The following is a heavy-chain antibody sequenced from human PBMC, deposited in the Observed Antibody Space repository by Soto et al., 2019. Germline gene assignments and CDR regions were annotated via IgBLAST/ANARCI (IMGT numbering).Heavy chain of an antibody. J-gene: IGHJ4*02. CDR1: GFTFSSYA. CDR2: ITGNGGST. D-gene: IGHD4-17*01. V-gene: IGHV3-23*01. Sequence: GGSLRLSCAASGFTFSSYALTWIRQAPGKGLEWVSAITGNGGSTYYADSAKGRFTISRDNSKNTLYLQMNSLRAEDTAVYYCAKGSRTTYPYYLDYWGQGTLVTVSS. CDR3: AKGSRTTYPYYLDY.